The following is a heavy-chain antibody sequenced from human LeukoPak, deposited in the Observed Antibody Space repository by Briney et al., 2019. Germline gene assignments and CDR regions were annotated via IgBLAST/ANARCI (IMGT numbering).Heavy chain of an antibody. V-gene: IGHV3-21*01. CDR3: ARDRRWRYYYSGMDV. CDR1: GFTFSSYS. J-gene: IGHJ6*02. D-gene: IGHD4-23*01. CDR2: ISSSSSYI. Sequence: GGSLRLSCAASGFTFSSYSMNWVRQAPGKGLEWVSSISSSSSYIYYADSVKGRFTISRDNAKNSLYLQMNSLRAEDTAVYYCARDRRWRYYYSGMDVWGQGTTVTVSS.